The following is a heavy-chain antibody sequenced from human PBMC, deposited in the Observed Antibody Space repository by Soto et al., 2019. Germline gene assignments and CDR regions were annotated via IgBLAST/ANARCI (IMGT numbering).Heavy chain of an antibody. CDR1: GYTFTSYA. CDR2: INAGNGNT. Sequence: ASVKVSCKASGYTFTSYAMHWVRQAPGQRLEWMGWINAGNGNTKYSQKFQGRVTITRDTSASTAYMELSSLRSEDTAVYYCARIGGGGGSGWSYFDYWGQGTLVTVSS. V-gene: IGHV1-3*01. J-gene: IGHJ4*02. CDR3: ARIGGGGGSGWSYFDY. D-gene: IGHD6-19*01.